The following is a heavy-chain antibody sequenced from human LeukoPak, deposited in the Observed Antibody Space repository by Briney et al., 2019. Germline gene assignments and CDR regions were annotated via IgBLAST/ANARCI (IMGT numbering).Heavy chain of an antibody. CDR2: ISWNSGSI. Sequence: PGRSLRLSCAASGFTFDDYAMHWVRQAPGKGLEWVSGISWNSGSIGYADSVKGRFTISRDNAKNSLYLQMNSLRAEDTALYYCAKDKGIAAAGHIDYWGQGTLVTVSS. D-gene: IGHD6-13*01. J-gene: IGHJ4*02. CDR3: AKDKGIAAAGHIDY. CDR1: GFTFDDYA. V-gene: IGHV3-9*01.